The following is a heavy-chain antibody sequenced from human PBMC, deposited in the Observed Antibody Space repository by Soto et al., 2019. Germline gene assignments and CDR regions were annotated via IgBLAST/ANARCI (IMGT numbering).Heavy chain of an antibody. V-gene: IGHV5-51*01. J-gene: IGHJ5*02. Sequence: GGSLKISCRGSGDSFTSYWIGWGRQMPWKGLEWMGIIYPGDSDTRYSPSFQGQVTISADKSISTAYLQWSSLKASDTAMYYCARISRYCGGDCYAPGWFDPWGQGTLVTVSS. D-gene: IGHD2-21*02. CDR2: IYPGDSDT. CDR3: ARISRYCGGDCYAPGWFDP. CDR1: GDSFTSYW.